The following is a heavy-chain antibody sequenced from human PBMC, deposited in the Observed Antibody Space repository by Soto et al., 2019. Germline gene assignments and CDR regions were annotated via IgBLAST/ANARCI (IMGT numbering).Heavy chain of an antibody. J-gene: IGHJ5*02. V-gene: IGHV4-39*01. CDR3: AAYCSGGTCNAKDWFDP. CDR1: GGSISSSSYY. D-gene: IGHD2-15*01. Sequence: KPSETLSLTCTVSGGSISSSSYYWGWIRQPPGKGLEWIGNIYYSGSAFYNPSLKSRVTISVDTSKNQFSLKMISVTVADTAVYYCAAYCSGGTCNAKDWFDPWGQGTLVTVSS. CDR2: IYYSGSA.